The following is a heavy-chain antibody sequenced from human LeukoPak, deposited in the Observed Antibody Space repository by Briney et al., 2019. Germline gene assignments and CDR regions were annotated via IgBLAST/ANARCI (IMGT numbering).Heavy chain of an antibody. CDR2: IYHSGST. V-gene: IGHV4-30-2*03. D-gene: IGHD3-3*01. Sequence: SQTLSLTCTVSGGSISSGGYYWSWIRQPPGKGLEWIGYIYHSGSTYYNPSLKSQVTISVDTSKNQFSLKLSSVTAADTAVYYCATLPDFWSGLGGYWGQGTLVTVSS. CDR3: ATLPDFWSGLGGY. J-gene: IGHJ4*02. CDR1: GGSISSGGYY.